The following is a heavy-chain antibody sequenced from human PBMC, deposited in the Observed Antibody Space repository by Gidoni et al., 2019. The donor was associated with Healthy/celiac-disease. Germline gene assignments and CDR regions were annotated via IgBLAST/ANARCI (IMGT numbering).Heavy chain of an antibody. CDR1: GFTFRSHG. V-gene: IGHV3-30*03. CDR3: AIRDCSSTSCYTPFDF. Sequence: QVQLVESGGGVVQPGRSLRLSCAAPGFTFRSHGMHRVRQAPGKGLEWVAVISYDGSNKYYADSVKGRFTISRDNSKNTLYLQMNSLRAEDTAVYYCAIRDCSSTSCYTPFDFWGQGTLVTVSS. J-gene: IGHJ4*02. D-gene: IGHD2-2*02. CDR2: ISYDGSNK.